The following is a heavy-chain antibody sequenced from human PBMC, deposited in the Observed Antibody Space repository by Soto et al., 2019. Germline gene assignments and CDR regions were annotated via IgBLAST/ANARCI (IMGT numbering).Heavy chain of an antibody. V-gene: IGHV2-5*02. CDR2: IYWDDDK. CDR1: GFSLSTSGVG. J-gene: IGHJ4*02. D-gene: IGHD3-10*01. Sequence: SGPTLVKPTQTLTLTCTFSGFSLSTSGVGVDWIRQPPGKALEWLALIYWDDDKRYSPSLKSRLTITKDTSKNQVVLTMTNMDPVDTATYYCAHIIMVRGVIISPFDYWGQGTLVTVSS. CDR3: AHIIMVRGVIISPFDY.